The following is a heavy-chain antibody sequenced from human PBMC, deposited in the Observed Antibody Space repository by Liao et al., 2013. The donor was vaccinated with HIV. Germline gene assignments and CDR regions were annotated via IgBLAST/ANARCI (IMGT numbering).Heavy chain of an antibody. CDR2: IYYSGST. Sequence: QVQLQESGPGLVKPSETLSLTCTVSGGSISNYYWSWIRQPPGKGLEWIGYIYYSGSTNYNPSLKSRVSISIDTSKNQFSLNLSSVTAADTAVYYCARDGGTGAHYWGQGTLVTVSS. V-gene: IGHV4-59*01. J-gene: IGHJ4*02. CDR1: GGSISNYY. D-gene: IGHD7-27*01. CDR3: ARDGGTGAHY.